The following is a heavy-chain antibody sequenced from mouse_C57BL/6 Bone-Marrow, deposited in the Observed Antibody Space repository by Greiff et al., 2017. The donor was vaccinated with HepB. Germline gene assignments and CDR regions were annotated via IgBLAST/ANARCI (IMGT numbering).Heavy chain of an antibody. J-gene: IGHJ3*01. Sequence: EVMLVESGGGLVQPGGSLKLSCAASGFTFSDYGMAWVRQAPRKGPEWVAFISNLAYSIYYADTVTGRFTISRENAKHTLYLEMSSLRSEDTAMYYCARWYYSNWNQAWFAYWGQGTLVTVSA. V-gene: IGHV5-15*01. D-gene: IGHD2-5*01. CDR1: GFTFSDYG. CDR3: ARWYYSNWNQAWFAY. CDR2: ISNLAYSI.